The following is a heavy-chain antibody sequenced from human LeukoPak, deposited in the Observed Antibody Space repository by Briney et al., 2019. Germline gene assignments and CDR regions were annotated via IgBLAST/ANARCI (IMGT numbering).Heavy chain of an antibody. Sequence: SETLSLTCAVSGGSISSGGYAWSWIRQPPGKGLEWIGYIYYSGSTNYNPSLKSRVTISVDTSKNQFSLKLSSVTAADTAVYYCARGATIFGVNGGFDYWGQGTLVTVSS. CDR3: ARGATIFGVNGGFDY. CDR2: IYYSGST. D-gene: IGHD3-3*01. CDR1: GGSISSGGYA. V-gene: IGHV4-61*08. J-gene: IGHJ4*02.